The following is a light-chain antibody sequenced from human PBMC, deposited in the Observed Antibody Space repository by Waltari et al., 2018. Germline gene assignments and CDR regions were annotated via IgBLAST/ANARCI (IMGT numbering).Light chain of an antibody. CDR3: QQGSILPLT. Sequence: EVVLTQSPVTLSLSAGERASLSCRASESVYKYLAWYQQRPGQPPRLLIYDTSNRAAGVPGRFSGIGYGTDFTLTITSLEAEDFAVYFCQQGSILPLTFGGGTRVEIK. J-gene: IGKJ4*01. V-gene: IGKV3-11*01. CDR1: ESVYKY. CDR2: DTS.